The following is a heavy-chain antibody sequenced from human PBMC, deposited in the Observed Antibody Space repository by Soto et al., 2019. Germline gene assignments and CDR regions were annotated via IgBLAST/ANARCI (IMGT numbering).Heavy chain of an antibody. CDR3: AREGELGPYYFDY. CDR1: GGSISSGGYY. Sequence: PSETLSLTCTVSGGSISSGGYYCSWIRQHPGKGLEWIGYIYRSGTTFYSPSLKSRLTISVDTSNNQFSLTLSSVTAADTAVYYCAREGELGPYYFDYWGQGTLVTVS. CDR2: IYRSGTT. D-gene: IGHD7-27*01. V-gene: IGHV4-31*03. J-gene: IGHJ4*02.